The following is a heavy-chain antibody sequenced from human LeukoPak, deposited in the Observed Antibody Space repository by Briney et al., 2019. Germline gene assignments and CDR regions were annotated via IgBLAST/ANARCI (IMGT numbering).Heavy chain of an antibody. CDR3: ARVVYDSSGYQGVFGY. J-gene: IGHJ4*02. CDR1: GFTFSSYS. D-gene: IGHD3-22*01. V-gene: IGHV3-21*01. CDR2: ISSSSSYI. Sequence: GGSLRLSCAASGFTFSSYSMNWVRQAPGKGLEWVSSISSSSSYIYYADSVKGRFTISRDNAKNSLYLQMNSLRAEDTAVYYCARVVYDSSGYQGVFGYWGQGTLVTVSS.